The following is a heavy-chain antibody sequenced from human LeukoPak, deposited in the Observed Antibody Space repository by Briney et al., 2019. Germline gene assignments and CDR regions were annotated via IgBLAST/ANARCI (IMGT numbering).Heavy chain of an antibody. CDR1: GGSISSHY. CDR2: VSYSGGT. CDR3: ARLWGGGLYYFDS. Sequence: SETLSLTCTISGGSISSHYWRWVRQPPGKGLEWIAHVSYSGGTNYNPSLRSRLTRSRDTSEIQFSMKLSFVTAADTTVYYCARLWGGGLYYFDSWGQGILVTVSS. D-gene: IGHD3-16*01. J-gene: IGHJ4*02. V-gene: IGHV4-59*11.